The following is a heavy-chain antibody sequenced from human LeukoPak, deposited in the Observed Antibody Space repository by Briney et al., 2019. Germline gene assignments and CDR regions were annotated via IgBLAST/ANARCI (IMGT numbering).Heavy chain of an antibody. V-gene: IGHV3-53*05. D-gene: IGHD2-2*01. J-gene: IGHJ4*02. Sequence: GGSLRLSCAASGFTVSSNYMSWVRQAPGKGLEWVSVIYSGGSTYYADSVKGRFTISRDNSKNTLYLQMNSLRAEDTAVYYCARDRSQNRGEEYQLPIDYWGQGTLVTVSS. CDR1: GFTVSSNY. CDR2: IYSGGST. CDR3: ARDRSQNRGEEYQLPIDY.